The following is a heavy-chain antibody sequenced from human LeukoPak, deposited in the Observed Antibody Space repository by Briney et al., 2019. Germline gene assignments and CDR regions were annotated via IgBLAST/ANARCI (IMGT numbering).Heavy chain of an antibody. CDR3: ARRHISSGWSFDY. CDR1: GGSISNYH. CDR2: IHTSGST. Sequence: ASETLSLTCTVSGGSISNYHWSWIRQPAGKGLEWIGQIHTSGSTYYNPPLKSRVTMSIDTPENQLSLTIRSVTAADTAVYYYARRHISSGWSFDYWGQGTLVTVSS. V-gene: IGHV4-4*07. D-gene: IGHD6-19*01. J-gene: IGHJ4*02.